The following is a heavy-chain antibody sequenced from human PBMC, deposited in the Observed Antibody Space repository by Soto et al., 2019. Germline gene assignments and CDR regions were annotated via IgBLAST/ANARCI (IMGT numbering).Heavy chain of an antibody. CDR3: ARVIVNWFDP. CDR2: INTYTGDT. CDR1: GYTFTSYG. V-gene: IGHV1-18*04. Sequence: QVQLVQSGGEVTKPGASVKVFCKASGYTFTSYGISWVRQAPGQGLEWVGWINTYTGDTNYAQRFQGRVTMTTDIPTSTAYMELRSLRSDDTAVYYCARVIVNWFDPWGQGTQVTVSS. J-gene: IGHJ5*02. D-gene: IGHD3-16*02.